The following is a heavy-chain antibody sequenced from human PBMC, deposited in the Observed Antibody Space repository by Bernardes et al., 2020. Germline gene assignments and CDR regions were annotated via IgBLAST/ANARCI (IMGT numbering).Heavy chain of an antibody. V-gene: IGHV3-53*01. CDR2: IYSGGST. CDR1: GFTVSSNY. D-gene: IGHD4-17*01. J-gene: IGHJ4*02. CDR3: ARSTVTYAGGDY. Sequence: GGSLRLSCAASGFTVSSNYMSWVRQAPGKGLEWVSVIYSGGSTYYADSVKGRFTISRDNSKNTLYLQMNSLRAEDTAVYYCARSTVTYAGGDYWGQGTLVTVSS.